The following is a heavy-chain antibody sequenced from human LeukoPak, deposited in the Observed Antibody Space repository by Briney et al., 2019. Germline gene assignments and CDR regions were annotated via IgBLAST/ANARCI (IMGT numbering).Heavy chain of an antibody. CDR2: ISSSGSTT. Sequence: GGSLRLSCAASGFTFSDHYMSWIRQAPGKGLEWVSYISSSGSTTYYADSVKGRFTISRDNAKNSVYLQVTSLRVEDTAVYYCAAVSYLAFDIWGQGTMVTVSS. CDR1: GFTFSDHY. J-gene: IGHJ3*02. CDR3: AAVSYLAFDI. V-gene: IGHV3-11*04. D-gene: IGHD2-21*01.